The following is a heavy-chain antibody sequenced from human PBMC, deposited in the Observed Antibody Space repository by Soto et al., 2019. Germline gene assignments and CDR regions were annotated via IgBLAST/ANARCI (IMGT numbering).Heavy chain of an antibody. Sequence: QVQLQESGPGLVKPSQTLSLTCTVSGGSISSGGYYWSWIRQHPGKGLEWIGYIYYSGSTYDNPSLQSRVPISVDTSKHQFSLKLSSVTAADTAVYYCACGSGSYYWRNGMDVWGQGTTVTVSS. D-gene: IGHD3-10*01. V-gene: IGHV4-31*03. CDR1: GGSISSGGYY. J-gene: IGHJ6*02. CDR2: IYYSGST. CDR3: ACGSGSYYWRNGMDV.